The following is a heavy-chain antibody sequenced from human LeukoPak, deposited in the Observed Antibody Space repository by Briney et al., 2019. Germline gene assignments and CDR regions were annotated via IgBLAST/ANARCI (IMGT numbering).Heavy chain of an antibody. CDR3: ARSAAAGTVGYYYYYMDV. D-gene: IGHD6-13*01. J-gene: IGHJ6*03. CDR1: GASISSYY. Sequence: PSETLSLTCTVSGASISSYYWSWIRQSAGKGLEWIGRTYTSGSTNYNPSLKSRVTMSLDTSKNHFSLDLTSVTAADTAVYYCARSAAAGTVGYYYYYMDVWGKGTTVTVSS. CDR2: TYTSGST. V-gene: IGHV4-4*07.